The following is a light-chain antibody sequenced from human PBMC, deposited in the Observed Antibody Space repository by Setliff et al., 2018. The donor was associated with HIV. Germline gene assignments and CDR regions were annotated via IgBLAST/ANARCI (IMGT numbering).Light chain of an antibody. CDR2: EVT. Sequence: QSVLAQPASVSGSPGQSITISCTGTSSDVGGYNSVSWYQQHPGKAPKVIIYEVTDRPSGVSDRFSGSKSGNMASLTISGLQAEDEADYYCSSYTSRNSYVFGTGTKVTVL. CDR3: SSYTSRNSYV. V-gene: IGLV2-14*01. J-gene: IGLJ1*01. CDR1: SSDVGGYNS.